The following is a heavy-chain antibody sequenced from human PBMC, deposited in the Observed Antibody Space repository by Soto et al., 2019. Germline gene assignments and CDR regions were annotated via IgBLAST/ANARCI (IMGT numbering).Heavy chain of an antibody. V-gene: IGHV1-69*04. D-gene: IGHD3-3*01. Sequence: PGQGLEWMGRIIPILGIANYAQKFQGRVTITADKSTSTAYMELSSLRSEDTAVYYCARDRVEPSNYDFWSGYYIGYWGQGTLVTVSS. J-gene: IGHJ4*02. CDR3: ARDRVEPSNYDFWSGYYIGY. CDR2: IIPILGIA.